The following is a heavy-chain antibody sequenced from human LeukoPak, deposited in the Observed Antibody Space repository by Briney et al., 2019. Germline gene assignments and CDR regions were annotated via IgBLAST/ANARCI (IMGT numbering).Heavy chain of an antibody. CDR2: IYYSGGT. CDR1: GGSISSGDYC. Sequence: TTSETLSLTCTVSGGSISSGDYCWTWIRQPPGKGLEYIGYIYYSGGTYYNPSLKTRLTISIDTSKNHFSLKLSSVTAADTAVYYCARDHGSGSPIDYWGQGTLVTVSS. J-gene: IGHJ4*02. V-gene: IGHV4-30-4*01. D-gene: IGHD6-19*01. CDR3: ARDHGSGSPIDY.